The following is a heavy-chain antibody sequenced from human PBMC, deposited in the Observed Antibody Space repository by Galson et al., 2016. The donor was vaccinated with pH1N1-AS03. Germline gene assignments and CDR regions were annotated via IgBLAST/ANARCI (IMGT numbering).Heavy chain of an antibody. V-gene: IGHV3-66*02. CDR3: ASVTSAWPTVGAFGI. J-gene: IGHJ3*02. CDR2: IYSGGST. Sequence: SLRLSCAVSGFTVSSKYMSWDRQAPEKGLEWVSSIYSGGSTYYTDSVKGRFTISRDDSKATLFLQMSSLRPEDTAVYYCASVTSAWPTVGAFGIWGQGTVVTVSS. CDR1: GFTVSSKY. D-gene: IGHD4-23*01.